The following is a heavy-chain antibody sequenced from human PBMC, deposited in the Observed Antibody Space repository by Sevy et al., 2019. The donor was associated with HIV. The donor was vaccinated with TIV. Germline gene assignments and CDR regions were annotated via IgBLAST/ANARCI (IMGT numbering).Heavy chain of an antibody. V-gene: IGHV3-9*01. D-gene: IGHD3-22*01. CDR3: AKVPQPRYYYDTIGYLGDGMDV. Sequence: GGSLRLSCAASGFTFSSYAMSWVRQAPGKGLEWVSGISWNSATIVYADSVKGRFTISRDNAKNSLYLQMNSLRAEDTALYYCAKVPQPRYYYDTIGYLGDGMDVWGQGTTVTVSS. CDR1: GFTFSSYA. CDR2: ISWNSATI. J-gene: IGHJ6*02.